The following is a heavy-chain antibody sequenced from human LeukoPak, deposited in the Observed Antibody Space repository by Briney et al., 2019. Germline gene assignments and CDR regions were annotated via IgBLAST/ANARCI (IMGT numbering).Heavy chain of an antibody. CDR3: ARAGGPYRPLDY. Sequence: SETLSLTCTVPGASISSSNYYWGWIRQPPGKGLEWIVNIYYSGGAYYNPSLKSRFTISVDTSKRQSSLRLSSLTPADTAVYYCARAGGPYRPLDYSGQGTLVTVAS. J-gene: IGHJ4*02. CDR2: IYYSGGA. V-gene: IGHV4-39*01. CDR1: GASISSSNYY.